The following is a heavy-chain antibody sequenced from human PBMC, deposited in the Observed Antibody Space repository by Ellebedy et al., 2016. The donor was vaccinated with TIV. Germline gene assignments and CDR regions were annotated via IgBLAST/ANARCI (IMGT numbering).Heavy chain of an antibody. Sequence: SETLSLTXAVYGGSFSGYYWSWIRQPPGKGLEWIGEINHSGSTNYNPSLKSRVTISVDTSKNQFSLKLSSVTAADTAVYYCASQRGTVILAYWGQGTLVTVSS. V-gene: IGHV4-34*01. D-gene: IGHD4-17*01. CDR2: INHSGST. J-gene: IGHJ4*02. CDR1: GGSFSGYY. CDR3: ASQRGTVILAY.